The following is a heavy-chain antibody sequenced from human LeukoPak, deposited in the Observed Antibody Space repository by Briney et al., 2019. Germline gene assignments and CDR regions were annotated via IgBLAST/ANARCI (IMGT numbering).Heavy chain of an antibody. CDR3: ARGYMVRGVLVFDS. D-gene: IGHD3-10*01. V-gene: IGHV4-31*03. Sequence: SQTLSLTCTVSGGSISSSGYYWSWIRQHPGKGLVWIGYIYYSVSTHYNPSLKSRVTISVDTSKNQFSLKLSSVTAADTAVYYCARGYMVRGVLVFDSWGQGTLVTVSS. CDR2: IYYSVST. J-gene: IGHJ4*02. CDR1: GGSISSSGYY.